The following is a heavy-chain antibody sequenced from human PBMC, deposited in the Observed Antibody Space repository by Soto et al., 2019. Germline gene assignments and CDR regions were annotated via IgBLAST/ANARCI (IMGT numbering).Heavy chain of an antibody. V-gene: IGHV1-18*01. CDR3: ARDSHLGHRHGYGIAV. Sequence: QVHLVQSGAEVRKPGASVKVSCKTSGYNFRSYGVSWVRQAPGQGFEWLGWISPYTDQTDYAQKFQGRLTLTTDTSTSTFYMDLRSMTSDDTAVYYCARDSHLGHRHGYGIAVWGQGTTVIVSS. CDR2: ISPYTDQT. CDR1: GYNFRSYG. J-gene: IGHJ6*02. D-gene: IGHD3-16*01.